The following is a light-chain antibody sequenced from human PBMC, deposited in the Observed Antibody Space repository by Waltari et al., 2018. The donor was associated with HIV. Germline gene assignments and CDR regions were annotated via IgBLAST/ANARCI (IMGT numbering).Light chain of an antibody. CDR1: QSLLHNNGHNY. J-gene: IGKJ1*01. V-gene: IGKV2-28*01. CDR2: LAS. Sequence: DIAMIQSPDSLAVSPGEPASLPCRSSQSLLHNNGHNYLDWYIQRPGQAPELLIYLASRRASGVPDRIAGSGSGTDFILKISRVEPEDVGVYYCMHGQQTPVFGQGTQVEV. CDR3: MHGQQTPV.